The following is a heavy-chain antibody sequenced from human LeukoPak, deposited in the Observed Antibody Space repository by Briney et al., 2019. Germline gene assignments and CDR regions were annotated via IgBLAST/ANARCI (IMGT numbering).Heavy chain of an antibody. CDR1: GFTFSSYA. V-gene: IGHV3-23*01. Sequence: GGSLRLSCAASGFTFSSYAMSWVRQAPGKGLEWVSAISGSGGSTYYADSVKGRFTISRDNAKNSLYLQMNSLRAEDTAVYYCAREYSSSSGIDYWGQGTLVTVSS. CDR3: AREYSSSSGIDY. CDR2: ISGSGGST. D-gene: IGHD6-6*01. J-gene: IGHJ4*02.